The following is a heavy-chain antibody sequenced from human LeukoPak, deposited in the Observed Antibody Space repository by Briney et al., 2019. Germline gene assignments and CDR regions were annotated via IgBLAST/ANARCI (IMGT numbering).Heavy chain of an antibody. V-gene: IGHV3-13*04. Sequence: PGGSLRLSCAASGFTFSSYDLHWVRQATGKGLEWVSAIGVAGDTYYPDSVKGRFTISRENAKNSLYLQMNSLRAGDTAVYYCARASRSYYDFDYWGQGTLVTVSS. CDR2: IGVAGDT. CDR3: ARASRSYYDFDY. D-gene: IGHD3-10*01. CDR1: GFTFSSYD. J-gene: IGHJ4*02.